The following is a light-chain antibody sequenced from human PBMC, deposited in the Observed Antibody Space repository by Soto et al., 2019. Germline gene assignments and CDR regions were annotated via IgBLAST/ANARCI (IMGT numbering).Light chain of an antibody. Sequence: EIVLTQSPGTLSLSPGERATLSCRASQSVSSTYLAWYQQKPGRAPSLLIYGASRRATGIPDRLSGSGSGTDFTHTISRLEPEDFAVYYCQQYERSPTTFGGGTKVEIK. CDR1: QSVSSTY. J-gene: IGKJ4*01. CDR2: GAS. CDR3: QQYERSPTT. V-gene: IGKV3-20*01.